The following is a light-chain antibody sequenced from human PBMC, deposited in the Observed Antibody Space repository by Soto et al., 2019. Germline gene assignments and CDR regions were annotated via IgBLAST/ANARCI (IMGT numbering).Light chain of an antibody. CDR3: GSWDSSLSAYV. J-gene: IGLJ1*01. Sequence: QSVLTQPPSVSAAPGQKVTISCSGSSSNIGGNSVSWYRQLPGTAPKLLIYDDNKRPSGIPDRFSGSKSGTSATLGITGFQTGDEADYCCGSWDSSLSAYVFGTGTKVTVL. CDR1: SSNIGGNS. CDR2: DDN. V-gene: IGLV1-51*01.